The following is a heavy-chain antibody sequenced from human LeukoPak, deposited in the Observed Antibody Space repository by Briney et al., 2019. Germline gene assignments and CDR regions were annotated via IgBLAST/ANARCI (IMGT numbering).Heavy chain of an antibody. J-gene: IGHJ4*02. Sequence: PSETLSLTCAVSGDSITTYYWSWLRQPPGKGLEWIGYIYYTGSTNYNPSLKSRVTISVDTSKNQFSLKLSSVTAADTAVYYCARSLYYDSNFSDYWGQGTLVTVSS. V-gene: IGHV4-59*01. CDR1: GDSITTYY. CDR3: ARSLYYDSNFSDY. D-gene: IGHD3-22*01. CDR2: IYYTGST.